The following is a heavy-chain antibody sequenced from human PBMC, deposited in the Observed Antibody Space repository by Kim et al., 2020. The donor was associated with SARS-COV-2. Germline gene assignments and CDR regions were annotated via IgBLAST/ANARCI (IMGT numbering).Heavy chain of an antibody. V-gene: IGHV3-11*03. D-gene: IGHD6-19*01. CDR3: ARNQEVWYNIDWIRGAPMDV. Sequence: GGSLRLSCAASGFTLGDYYVNWIRQAPGKGLEWISYISPSSTYTNYADSVKGRFTISRDNAKNSLFLQMNSLSPEDTAVYYCARNQEVWYNIDWIRGAPMDVWGQWTTVTV. J-gene: IGHJ6*02. CDR2: ISPSSTYT. CDR1: GFTLGDYY.